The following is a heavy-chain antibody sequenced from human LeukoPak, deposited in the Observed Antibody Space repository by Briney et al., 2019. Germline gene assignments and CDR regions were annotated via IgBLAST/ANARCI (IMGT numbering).Heavy chain of an antibody. V-gene: IGHV3-48*03. CDR1: GFTFSSYE. CDR2: ISSSGSTI. Sequence: GGSLKLSCEASGFTFSSYEMNWVRQAPGRGLEWVSYISSSGSTIYYADSVKGRFTISRDNAKNSLYLQMNSLRAEDTAVYYCARVGDRFNYDFDYWGQGTLVTVSS. D-gene: IGHD5-24*01. J-gene: IGHJ4*02. CDR3: ARVGDRFNYDFDY.